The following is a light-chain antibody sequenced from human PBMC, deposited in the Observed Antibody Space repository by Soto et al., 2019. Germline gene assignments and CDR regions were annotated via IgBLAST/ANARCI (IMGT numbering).Light chain of an antibody. CDR1: QSVSSN. CDR3: QQYNVWPLT. CDR2: VAS. V-gene: IGKV3-15*01. Sequence: IVMTQSPATPPVSPGERATLSCRSSQSVSSNLAWYQQKPGQTPKLLIYVASTRATGIPARFSGSGSGTEFTLTISSLQSEDFAVYYCQQYNVWPLTFGGGTKVEFK. J-gene: IGKJ4*01.